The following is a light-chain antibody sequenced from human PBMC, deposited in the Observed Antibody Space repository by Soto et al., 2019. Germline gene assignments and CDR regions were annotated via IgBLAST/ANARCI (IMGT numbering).Light chain of an antibody. CDR1: QSISSNY. J-gene: IGKJ4*01. CDR2: GAS. V-gene: IGKV3-20*01. Sequence: EIVLTQSPGTLSLSPGEIATLSCRASQSISSNYLAWYQQNPGQAPRLLIHGASRRAYGIPDRFSGSRSGTDFTLTISRLESQDFAVYYCQQYGSSPLTFGGGTKVEI. CDR3: QQYGSSPLT.